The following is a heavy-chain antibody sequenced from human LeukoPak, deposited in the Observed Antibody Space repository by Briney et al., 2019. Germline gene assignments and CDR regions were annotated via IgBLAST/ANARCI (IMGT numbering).Heavy chain of an antibody. J-gene: IGHJ4*02. CDR3: VRKDGDF. V-gene: IGHV4-59*01. CDR1: GDSISSYS. CDR2: MYYSGNT. Sequence: SETLSLSCTASGDSISSYSCSWIRQSPGKGLEWIGYMYYSGNTHYNPSLKSRVTMSVDTSKNQFSLKLSSVTAADTAIYYCVRKDGDFWGQGTLVTVSS. D-gene: IGHD5-24*01.